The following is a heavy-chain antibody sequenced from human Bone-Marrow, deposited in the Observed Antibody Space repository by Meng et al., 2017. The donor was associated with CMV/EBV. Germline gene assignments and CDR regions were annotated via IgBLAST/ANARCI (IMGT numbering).Heavy chain of an antibody. CDR1: GGTFSSYT. CDR3: ASHPRQRAPSDY. J-gene: IGHJ4*02. CDR2: IIPILGIA. V-gene: IGHV1-69*02. D-gene: IGHD6-25*01. Sequence: SVKVSCKASGGTFSSYTINWVRQAPGQGLEWMGRIIPILGIANYAQKFQGRVTITADTSTSTAYMELNSLRSEDTAVYYCASHPRQRAPSDYWGQGTLVTVSS.